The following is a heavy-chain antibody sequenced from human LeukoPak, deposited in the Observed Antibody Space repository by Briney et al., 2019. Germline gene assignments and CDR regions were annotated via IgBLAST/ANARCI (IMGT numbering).Heavy chain of an antibody. Sequence: ASVKVSCKVSGYTLTELSMHWVRQAPGKGLEWMGGFDPEDGETIYAQKFQGRVTMTEDTSTDTAYMELSSLRSDDTAVYYCARAASSGYYGWFDPWGQGTLVTVSS. CDR3: ARAASSGYYGWFDP. CDR2: FDPEDGET. V-gene: IGHV1-24*01. J-gene: IGHJ5*02. D-gene: IGHD3-22*01. CDR1: GYTLTELS.